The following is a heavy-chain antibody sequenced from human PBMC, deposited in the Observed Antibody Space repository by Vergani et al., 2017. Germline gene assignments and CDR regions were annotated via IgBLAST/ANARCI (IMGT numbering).Heavy chain of an antibody. J-gene: IGHJ4*01. Sequence: QVQLQQWGAGLLKPSETLSLTCAVYGGSMSGYYWSWIRQPPGKELEWIGYMYHSGSTNYNPSLETRVTISGDTSKNQFSLKLNSVTAADPAVYYCGRVADFYGLGRRLLCLRGQGILVPVSS. D-gene: IGHD3-10*01. CDR3: GRVADFYGLGRRLLCL. CDR1: GGSMSGYY. V-gene: IGHV4-34*11. CDR2: MYHSGST.